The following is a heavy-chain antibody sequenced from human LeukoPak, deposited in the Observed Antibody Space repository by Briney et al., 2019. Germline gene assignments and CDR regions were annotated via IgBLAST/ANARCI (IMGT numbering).Heavy chain of an antibody. CDR2: IGGGGTDT. V-gene: IGHV3-23*01. J-gene: IGHJ4*02. CDR3: AKSPGYWAHDY. D-gene: IGHD2-8*02. CDR1: GFTFSSHG. Sequence: AGGSLRLSCAASGFTFSSHGMSWVRQAPGKGLEWVSSIGGGGTDTYYADSVKGRFTISRDNSKNTPSLQMNSLRAEDTAVYYCAKSPGYWAHDYWGQGTLVTVSS.